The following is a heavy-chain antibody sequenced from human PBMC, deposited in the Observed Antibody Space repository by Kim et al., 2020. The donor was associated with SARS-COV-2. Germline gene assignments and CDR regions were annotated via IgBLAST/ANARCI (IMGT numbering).Heavy chain of an antibody. CDR1: GFTFSSYG. Sequence: GGSLRLSCAASGFTFSSYGMHWVRQAPGKGLEWVAVIWYDGSNKYYADSVKGRFTISSDNSKNTLYLQMNSLRSEDTAVYYCARDYYGSGSPPYYYYYGMDVWGQGTTVTVSS. J-gene: IGHJ6*02. CDR3: ARDYYGSGSPPYYYYYGMDV. D-gene: IGHD3-10*01. CDR2: IWYDGSNK. V-gene: IGHV3-33*01.